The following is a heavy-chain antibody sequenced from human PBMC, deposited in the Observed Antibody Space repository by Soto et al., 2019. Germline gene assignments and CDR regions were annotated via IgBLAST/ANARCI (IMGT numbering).Heavy chain of an antibody. J-gene: IGHJ4*02. V-gene: IGHV1-18*01. CDR1: GYTFSNYV. D-gene: IGHD3-16*01. CDR3: VRGDGGYFDH. CDR2: ISGYNGHT. Sequence: VQLVQSGVEVKKPGASVKVSCKAMGYTFSNYVLSWVRQAPGEGLEWRGWISGYNGHTKYAQKVQDRVTMTTDTSANTAYLGLRSLRSDDTAVYYCVRGDGGYFDHWGQGTLVLVSS.